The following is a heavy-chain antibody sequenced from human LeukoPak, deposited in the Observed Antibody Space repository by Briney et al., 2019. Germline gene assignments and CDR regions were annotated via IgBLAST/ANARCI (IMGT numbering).Heavy chain of an antibody. CDR1: GYTFTSYD. D-gene: IGHD3-3*01. CDR3: ARSSQRRITIFGVVSYYCYMDV. J-gene: IGHJ6*03. CDR2: MNPNSGNT. Sequence: ASVKVSCKASGYTFTSYDINWVRQATGQGLEWMGWMNPNSGNTGYAQKFQGRVTMTRNTSISTAYMELSSLRSEDTAVYYCARSSQRRITIFGVVSYYCYMDVWGKGTTVTVSS. V-gene: IGHV1-8*01.